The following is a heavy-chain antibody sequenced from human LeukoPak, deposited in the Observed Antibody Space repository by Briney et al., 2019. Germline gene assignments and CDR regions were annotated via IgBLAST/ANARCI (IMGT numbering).Heavy chain of an antibody. CDR3: AKENGYSYGAFDY. D-gene: IGHD5-18*01. Sequence: PGGPLRLSCAASGFTFSSYAMSWVRQAPGKGLEWVSAISGSGGSTYYADSVKGRFTISRDNSKNTLYLQMHSLRAEDTAVYYCAKENGYSYGAFDYWGQGTLVTVSS. CDR1: GFTFSSYA. CDR2: ISGSGGST. V-gene: IGHV3-23*01. J-gene: IGHJ4*02.